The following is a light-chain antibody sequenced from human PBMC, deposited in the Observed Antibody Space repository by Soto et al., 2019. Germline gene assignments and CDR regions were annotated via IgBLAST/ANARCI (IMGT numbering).Light chain of an antibody. CDR1: QGIGTY. Sequence: DIQMTQSPSSLSASVGDRVTITCRASQGIGTYLNWYQQRPGKAPKLLIYAAYNLQSGVPSRFSGSGSGTEFTLTISSLQPDDFATYYCQQYNSYWTFGQGTKVDIK. CDR3: QQYNSYWT. V-gene: IGKV1-9*01. CDR2: AAY. J-gene: IGKJ1*01.